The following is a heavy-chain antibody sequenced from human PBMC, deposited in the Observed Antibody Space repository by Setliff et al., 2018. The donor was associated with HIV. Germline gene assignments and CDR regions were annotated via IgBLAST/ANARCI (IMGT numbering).Heavy chain of an antibody. CDR2: IYPGDSDT. J-gene: IGHJ6*03. V-gene: IGHV5-51*01. D-gene: IGHD2-15*01. CDR3: ARLPNAATYQSYYMDV. Sequence: GESLKISCKRSGYKFSSYWIGWVRQMPGKGLEWMGIIYPGDSDTRYSPSFQGQVTISADKSTNTAYLQWTGLKASDTAMYYCARLPNAATYQSYYMDVWGEGTTVTVSS. CDR1: GYKFSSYW.